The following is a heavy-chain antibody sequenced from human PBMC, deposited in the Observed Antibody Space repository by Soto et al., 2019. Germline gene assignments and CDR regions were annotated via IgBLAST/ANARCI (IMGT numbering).Heavy chain of an antibody. CDR2: IIPILGIA. V-gene: IGHV1-69*02. Sequence: SLKVSCKASGGTFSSYTISWVRQAPGQGLEWMGRIIPILGIANYAQKFQGRVTITADKSTSTAYMELSSLRSEDTAVYYCARSSLNYYYYYMDVWGKGTTVTVSS. D-gene: IGHD6-13*01. J-gene: IGHJ6*03. CDR1: GGTFSSYT. CDR3: ARSSLNYYYYYMDV.